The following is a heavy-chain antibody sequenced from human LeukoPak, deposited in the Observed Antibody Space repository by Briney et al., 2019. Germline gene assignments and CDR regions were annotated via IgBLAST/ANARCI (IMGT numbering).Heavy chain of an antibody. CDR2: ISAYNGNT. D-gene: IGHD5-18*01. CDR1: GYTLRSYG. J-gene: IGHJ3*02. CDR3: ARRGSAYSYDSFRAFDI. V-gene: IGHV1-18*01. Sequence: ASVKVSCKASGYTLRSYGITWVRQAPGQGLEWMGWISAYNGNTKYPQKLQGRVTMTTDTSTSTAYMELRSLRSDDTAVYYCARRGSAYSYDSFRAFDIWGQGTMVTVSS.